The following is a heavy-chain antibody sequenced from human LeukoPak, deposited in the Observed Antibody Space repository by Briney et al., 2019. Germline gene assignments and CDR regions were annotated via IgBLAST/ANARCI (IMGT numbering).Heavy chain of an antibody. CDR2: INTNTGNP. J-gene: IGHJ6*02. CDR1: GYTFTSYA. D-gene: IGHD2-15*01. V-gene: IGHV7-4-1*02. CDR3: ARDYCSGGSCYPGASYYYYYYGMDV. Sequence: ASVKVSCKASGYTFTSYAMNWVRQAPGQGLEWMGWINTNTGNPTYAQGFTGRFVFSLDTSVSTAYLQISSLKAEDTAVYYCARDYCSGGSCYPGASYYYYYYGMDVWGQGTTVTVSS.